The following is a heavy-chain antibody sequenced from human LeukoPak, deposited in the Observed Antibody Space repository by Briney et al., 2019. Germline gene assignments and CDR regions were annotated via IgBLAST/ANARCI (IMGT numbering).Heavy chain of an antibody. V-gene: IGHV1-8*01. CDR2: MNPNSGNT. CDR1: GYTFTSYD. CDR3: ARGITIFGVVTHYYYYGMDV. D-gene: IGHD3-3*01. Sequence: GASVKVSCKASGYTFTSYDINWVRQATGQGLEWMGWMNPNSGNTGYAQKFQGRVTMTRNTSISTAYMGLSSLRSEDTAVYYCARGITIFGVVTHYYYYGMDVWGQGTTVTVSS. J-gene: IGHJ6*02.